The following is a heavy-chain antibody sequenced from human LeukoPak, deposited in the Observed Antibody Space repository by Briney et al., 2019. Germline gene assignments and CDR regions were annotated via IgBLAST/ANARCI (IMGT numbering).Heavy chain of an antibody. J-gene: IGHJ4*02. CDR2: IYSGEST. CDR3: VRELQSRGYYYPAY. D-gene: IGHD3-22*01. Sequence: VGSLRLSCAAAGFTVSSNYMSWVRQAPGKGLEWVSIIYSGESTYYPDSVKGRFTISRDNSKNTLYLQMNSLKAEDTAVYYCVRELQSRGYYYPAYWGQGSLVTVSS. CDR1: GFTVSSNY. V-gene: IGHV3-66*01.